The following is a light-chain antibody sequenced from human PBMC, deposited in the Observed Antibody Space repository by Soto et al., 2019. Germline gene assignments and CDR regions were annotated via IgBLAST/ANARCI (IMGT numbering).Light chain of an antibody. CDR2: GAS. CDR1: QSVSSNY. V-gene: IGKV3-20*01. J-gene: IGKJ2*01. Sequence: EIVLTQSPGTLSLSPGARATLSCRASQSVSSNYLAWYQQKPGQAPRLLNYGASSMATGIPDRFSGSGSGTDFTLTISRLEPEDFAVYYCHQYGSAPYTFGQGTKLEIK. CDR3: HQYGSAPYT.